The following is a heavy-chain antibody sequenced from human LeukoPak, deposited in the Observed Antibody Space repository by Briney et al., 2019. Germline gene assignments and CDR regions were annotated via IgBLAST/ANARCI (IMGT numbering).Heavy chain of an antibody. V-gene: IGHV3-9*03. CDR3: AKGPRVWDCSAGRCYLGVLDY. CDR2: ISWNSRDI. CDR1: GFTFDDHA. J-gene: IGHJ4*02. Sequence: PGGSLRLSCAASGFTFDDHAMHWVRQAPGKGLEWVSGISWNSRDIGYVDSVKGRFTISRDNAKNSLYLQMNSLRAGDMALYYCAKGPRVWDCSAGRCYLGVLDYWGQGTLVIVSS. D-gene: IGHD2-15*01.